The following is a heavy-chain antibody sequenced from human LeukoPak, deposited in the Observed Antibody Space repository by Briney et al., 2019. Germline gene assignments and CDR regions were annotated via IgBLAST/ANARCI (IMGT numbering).Heavy chain of an antibody. V-gene: IGHV4-59*01. D-gene: IGHD2-15*01. Sequence: SETLSLTCTVSGGSISNYYWTWIRQPPGKGLEWIGYINFSGNTNYNTSLKSRVTILVDTSKNQFSLKLTSVTAADTAVYYCARGDIVVVVAAQFDYWGQGTLVTVSS. CDR1: GGSISNYY. CDR3: ARGDIVVVVAAQFDY. CDR2: INFSGNT. J-gene: IGHJ4*02.